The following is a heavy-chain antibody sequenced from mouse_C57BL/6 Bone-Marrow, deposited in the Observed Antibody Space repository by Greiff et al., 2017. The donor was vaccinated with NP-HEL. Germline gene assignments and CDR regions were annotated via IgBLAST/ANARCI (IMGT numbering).Heavy chain of an antibody. D-gene: IGHD1-1*01. CDR1: GFTFSDYG. Sequence: EVMLVESGGGLVKPGGSLKLSCAASGFTFSDYGMHWVRQAPEKGLEWVAYISSGSSTIYYADTVKGRFTISRDNAKNTLFLQMTSLRSEDTAMYYCARPYGSSPYWYFDVWGTVTTVTVSS. CDR3: ARPYGSSPYWYFDV. J-gene: IGHJ1*03. CDR2: ISSGSSTI. V-gene: IGHV5-17*01.